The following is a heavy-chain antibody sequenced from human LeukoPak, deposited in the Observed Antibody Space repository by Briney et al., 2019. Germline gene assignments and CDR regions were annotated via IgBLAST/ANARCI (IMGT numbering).Heavy chain of an antibody. J-gene: IGHJ5*02. Sequence: PGGSLRLSCAASGFTFSSYAMHWVRQAPGKGLEWVAVISYDGSNKYYADSVKGRFTISRDNFKNTLYLQMNSLRAEDTAVYYCARDYMMVNWFDPWGQGTLVTVSS. CDR3: ARDYMMVNWFDP. CDR1: GFTFSSYA. D-gene: IGHD2-8*01. V-gene: IGHV3-30-3*01. CDR2: ISYDGSNK.